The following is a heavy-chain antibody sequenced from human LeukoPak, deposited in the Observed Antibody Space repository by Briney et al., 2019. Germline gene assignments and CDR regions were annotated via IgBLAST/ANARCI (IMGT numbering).Heavy chain of an antibody. CDR3: AKSQSNILTGYYPFDY. Sequence: PGGSLRLSCAASGFTFSDYNMNWVRQSPEKGLEWVSAISGSGGSTYYADSVKGRFTISRDNSKNTLYLQMNSLRAEDTAVYYCAKSQSNILTGYYPFDYWGQGTLVTVSS. V-gene: IGHV3-23*01. CDR1: GFTFSDYN. J-gene: IGHJ4*02. CDR2: ISGSGGST. D-gene: IGHD3-9*01.